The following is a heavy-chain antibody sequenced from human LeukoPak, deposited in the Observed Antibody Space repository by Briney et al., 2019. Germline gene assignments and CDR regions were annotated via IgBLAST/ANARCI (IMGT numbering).Heavy chain of an antibody. V-gene: IGHV1-2*02. CDR2: INPNSGGT. Sequence: ASVKVSCKASGYSFTDYYMHWVRQAPGQGLEWMGWINPNSGGTSSAQRFQGRVTMTRDTSITTVYMEVSWLTSDDTAIYYCARADRLDGGPYLIGPWGQGTLVTVSS. CDR1: GYSFTDYY. D-gene: IGHD2-21*01. CDR3: ARADRLDGGPYLIGP. J-gene: IGHJ5*02.